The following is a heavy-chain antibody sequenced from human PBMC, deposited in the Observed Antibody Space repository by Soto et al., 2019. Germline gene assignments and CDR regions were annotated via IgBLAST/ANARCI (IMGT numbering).Heavy chain of an antibody. CDR2: INHSGST. CDR3: ASAYGSGSYYLDY. J-gene: IGHJ4*02. CDR1: GGSFSGYY. D-gene: IGHD3-10*01. Sequence: SETLSLTCAVYGGSFSGYYWSWIRQPPGKGLEWIGEINHSGSTNYNPSLKSRVTISVDTSKNQFSLKLSSATAADTAVYYCASAYGSGSYYLDYWGQGTLVTVSS. V-gene: IGHV4-34*01.